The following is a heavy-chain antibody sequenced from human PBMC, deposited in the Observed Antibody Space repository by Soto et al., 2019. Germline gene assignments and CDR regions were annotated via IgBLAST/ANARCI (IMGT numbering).Heavy chain of an antibody. D-gene: IGHD5-12*01. CDR2: IIPIFGTA. CDR3: ARGLRDGYNYYLDY. V-gene: IGHV1-69*01. Sequence: QVQLVQSGAEVKKPGSSVKVSCKASGGTFSSYAISWVRQAPGQGLEWMGGIIPIFGTANYAQKFQGRVTITANESTSTGCMELSSLRSEDPSVYYCARGLRDGYNYYLDYWGQGTLVTFSS. J-gene: IGHJ4*02. CDR1: GGTFSSYA.